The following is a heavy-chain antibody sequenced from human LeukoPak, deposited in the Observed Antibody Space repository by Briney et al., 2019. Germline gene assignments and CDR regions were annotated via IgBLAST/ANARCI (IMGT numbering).Heavy chain of an antibody. D-gene: IGHD3-3*01. CDR2: IIPIFGIA. CDR1: GGTFSSYA. V-gene: IGHV1-69*04. Sequence: GASVKVSCKASGGTFSSYAISWVRQAPGQGLEWMGRIIPIFGIANYAQKFQGRVTITADKSTSTAYMELSSLRSEDTAVYYCAGAGSGSGYPLDYWGQGTPVTVSS. CDR3: AGAGSGSGYPLDY. J-gene: IGHJ4*02.